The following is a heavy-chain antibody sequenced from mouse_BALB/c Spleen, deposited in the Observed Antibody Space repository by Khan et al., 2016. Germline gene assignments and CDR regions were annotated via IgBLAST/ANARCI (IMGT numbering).Heavy chain of an antibody. J-gene: IGHJ3*01. D-gene: IGHD2-4*01. CDR1: GFNIKDTY. CDR2: IDPANGNT. Sequence: VQLKESGAELVKPGASVKLSCTASGFNIKDTYMHWVKQRPEQGLEWIGRIDPANGNTKYDPKFQGKATITADTSSNTAYLQLSSLTSEDTAVYYWARSPYDYDVGLAYWGQGTLVTVSA. V-gene: IGHV14-3*02. CDR3: ARSPYDYDVGLAY.